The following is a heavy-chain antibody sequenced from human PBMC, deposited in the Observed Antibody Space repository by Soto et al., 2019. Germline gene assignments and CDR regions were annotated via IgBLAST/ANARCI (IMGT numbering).Heavy chain of an antibody. V-gene: IGHV1-46*01. CDR1: GYTFTSYY. CDR2: INPSGGST. D-gene: IGHD6-19*01. Sequence: GASVKVSCKASGYTFTSYYMHWVRQAPGQGLEWMGIINPSGGSTSYAQKFQGRVTMTRDTSTSTVYMELSSLRSEDTAVYYCARDRRTAVAAPYGMDVWGQGTTVTVSS. CDR3: ARDRRTAVAAPYGMDV. J-gene: IGHJ6*02.